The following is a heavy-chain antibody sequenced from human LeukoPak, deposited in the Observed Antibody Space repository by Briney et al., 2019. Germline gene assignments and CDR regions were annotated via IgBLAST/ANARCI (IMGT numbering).Heavy chain of an antibody. D-gene: IGHD3-16*01. Sequence: PGGSLRLSCAASGFTFSSYGMSWVRQAPGKGLEWVSAISGSGGSTYYADSVKGRFTISRDNSKNTLYLQMNSLRAEDTAVYYCAKLSIMITFGGVISLDYWGQGTLVTVSS. V-gene: IGHV3-23*01. CDR3: AKLSIMITFGGVISLDY. J-gene: IGHJ4*02. CDR2: ISGSGGST. CDR1: GFTFSSYG.